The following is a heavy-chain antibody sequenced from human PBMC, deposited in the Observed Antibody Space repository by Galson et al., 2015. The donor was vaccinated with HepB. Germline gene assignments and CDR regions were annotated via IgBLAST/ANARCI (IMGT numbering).Heavy chain of an antibody. J-gene: IGHJ6*03. V-gene: IGHV1-69*13. CDR3: ASDGSGWPPAYYMDV. CDR1: GGTFSSNA. D-gene: IGHD6-19*01. CDR2: IIPIFGAA. Sequence: SVKVSCKASGGTFSSNAISWVRQAPGQGLEWKGGIIPIFGAANYAQKFQGRVTITADESTSTAYLELSSLKSGDTAVYYCASDGSGWPPAYYMDVWGNGTTVAVSS.